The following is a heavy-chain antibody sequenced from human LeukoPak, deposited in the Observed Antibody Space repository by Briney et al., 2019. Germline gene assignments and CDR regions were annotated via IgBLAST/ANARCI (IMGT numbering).Heavy chain of an antibody. D-gene: IGHD6-13*01. CDR3: ASLRLAAVDTGVDY. CDR1: GFIFSSFW. V-gene: IGHV3-7*03. Sequence: QSGGSLRLSCAASGFIFSSFWMSWVRQAPGKGLEWVANIKQDGSEKYYVDSVKGRFTISRDNAKNSLYLHMNSLRAEDTAVYYCASLRLAAVDTGVDYWGQGTLVTVSS. J-gene: IGHJ4*02. CDR2: IKQDGSEK.